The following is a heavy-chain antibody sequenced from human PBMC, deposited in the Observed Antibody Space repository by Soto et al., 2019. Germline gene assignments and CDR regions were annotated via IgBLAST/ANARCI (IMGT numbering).Heavy chain of an antibody. CDR3: ARSLITMGPEAD. CDR2: LYYSGST. V-gene: IGHV4-39*01. D-gene: IGHD3-10*01. Sequence: QLQLQESGPGLVKPSETLSLTCTVSGGSISSSSYYWGWTRQPPGKGLEWIGSLYYSGSTYYNPSLKSPVTISVDTSKTQFSLRLCSVTAAATAVYCCARSLITMGPEADWGQGTLVTVSS. CDR1: GGSISSSSYY. J-gene: IGHJ4*02.